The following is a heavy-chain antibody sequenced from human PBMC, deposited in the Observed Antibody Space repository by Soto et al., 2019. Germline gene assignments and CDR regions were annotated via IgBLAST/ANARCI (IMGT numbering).Heavy chain of an antibody. V-gene: IGHV1-2*02. D-gene: IGHD3-10*01. CDR2: FDPKNGGT. CDR3: GRDDYGIFPY. CDR1: GYSISAYY. J-gene: IGHJ4*02. Sequence: QVQLVQSGTEVKKPGASVKVSCQASGYSISAYYIHWVRQAPGQGLEWMGWFDPKNGGTVSAQKFQGRLTMTRDTSISTVYMDLSGLTSDDTALYYCGRDDYGIFPYWCQGSLVTVSS.